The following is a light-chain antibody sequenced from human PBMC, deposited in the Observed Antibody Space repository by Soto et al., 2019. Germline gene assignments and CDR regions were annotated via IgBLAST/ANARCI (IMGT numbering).Light chain of an antibody. V-gene: IGKV3-20*01. CDR3: HQYGNSPWM. J-gene: IGKJ1*01. Sequence: EIVLTQSPGTLSLSPGERVTLSCRASRGVSSNYLAWYQQKPGQAPRLLIYGASSRATGIPDRFSGSGSGTDSTLTISRLEPEDFGMYYCHQYGNSPWMFGQGTKVEIK. CDR2: GAS. CDR1: RGVSSNY.